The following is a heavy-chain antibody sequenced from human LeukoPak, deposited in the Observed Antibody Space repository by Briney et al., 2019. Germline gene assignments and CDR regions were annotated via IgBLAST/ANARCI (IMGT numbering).Heavy chain of an antibody. CDR3: ARDYYDSGGYYRGEGFGI. Sequence: GGSLRLSCAASGFTFSSYEMNWVRQAPGKGLEWVSYISSSGSTIYYADSVKGRFTISRDNAKNSLYLQMNSLRAVDTAVYYCARDYYDSGGYYRGEGFGIWGQGTLVTVSS. CDR2: ISSSGSTI. CDR1: GFTFSSYE. J-gene: IGHJ3*02. D-gene: IGHD3-22*01. V-gene: IGHV3-48*03.